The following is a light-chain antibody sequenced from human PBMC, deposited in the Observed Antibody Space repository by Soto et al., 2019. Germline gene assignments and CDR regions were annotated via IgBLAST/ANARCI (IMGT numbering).Light chain of an antibody. CDR3: CSYAGSSTWV. CDR1: SSDVGSYNL. J-gene: IGLJ3*02. Sequence: QSALTQPASVSGSPGQSITISCTGTSSDVGSYNLVSWYQQHPGKAPKLMIYEDSKRPSGVSNPFSGSKSGNTASLTISGLQAEDEADYYCCSYAGSSTWVFGGGTKRTVL. CDR2: EDS. V-gene: IGLV2-23*01.